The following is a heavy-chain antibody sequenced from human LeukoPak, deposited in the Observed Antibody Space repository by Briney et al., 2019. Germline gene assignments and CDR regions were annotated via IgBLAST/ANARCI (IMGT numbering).Heavy chain of an antibody. Sequence: SETLSLTCTVSGGSISSSSYYWGWIRQPPGKGLEWIGSIYYSGSTYYNPSLKSRVTISVDTSKNQFSLKLSSVTAADTAVYYCASFYCSGGSCYQYYSYYYMDVWGKGTTVTISS. CDR1: GGSISSSSYY. J-gene: IGHJ6*03. D-gene: IGHD2-15*01. CDR3: ASFYCSGGSCYQYYSYYYMDV. CDR2: IYYSGST. V-gene: IGHV4-39*07.